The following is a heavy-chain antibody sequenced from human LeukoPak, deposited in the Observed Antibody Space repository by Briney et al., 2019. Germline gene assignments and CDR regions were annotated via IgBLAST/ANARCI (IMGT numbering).Heavy chain of an antibody. CDR2: INPYGGDT. CDR1: GHSFTGYY. J-gene: IGHJ4*02. Sequence: ASVKVSCKASGHSFTGYYIHWVRQAPGQGLEWMGWINPYGGDTNYAQHFQGRVTMTTDTSVSTAYMDLDGLKSDDAAVYFCARGPIGGLRKGFDIWGQGTLVTVSS. CDR3: ARGPIGGLRKGFDI. V-gene: IGHV1-2*02. D-gene: IGHD1-26*01.